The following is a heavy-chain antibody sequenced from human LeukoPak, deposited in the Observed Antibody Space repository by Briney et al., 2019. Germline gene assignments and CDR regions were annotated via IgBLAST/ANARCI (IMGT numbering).Heavy chain of an antibody. Sequence: SQTLSLTCTVSGGSISSGGYYWSWIRQHPGKGLEWIGYIYYSGSTYYNPSLKSRVTRSVDTSKNQFSLKLSSVTAADTAVYYCARCGYSYGYQDAFDIWGQGTMVTVSS. CDR2: IYYSGST. J-gene: IGHJ3*02. CDR1: GGSISSGGYY. D-gene: IGHD5-18*01. V-gene: IGHV4-31*03. CDR3: ARCGYSYGYQDAFDI.